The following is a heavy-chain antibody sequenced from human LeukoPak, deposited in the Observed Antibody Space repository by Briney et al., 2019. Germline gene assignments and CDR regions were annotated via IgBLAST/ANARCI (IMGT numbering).Heavy chain of an antibody. V-gene: IGHV4-34*01. Sequence: KPSETLSLTCAVYGGSFSGYYWSWIRQPPGKGLEWIGEINHSGSTNYNPSLKSRVTISVDTSKNQFSLKLSSVTAADTAVYYCARGPYYYDSSGSNHYYYYYGMDVWGQGTTVTVSS. CDR2: INHSGST. CDR1: GGSFSGYY. J-gene: IGHJ6*02. CDR3: ARGPYYYDSSGSNHYYYYYGMDV. D-gene: IGHD3-22*01.